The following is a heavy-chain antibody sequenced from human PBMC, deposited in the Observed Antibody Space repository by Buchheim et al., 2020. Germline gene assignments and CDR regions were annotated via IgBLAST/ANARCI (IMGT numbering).Heavy chain of an antibody. V-gene: IGHV3-48*03. CDR2: ISSGGHTI. D-gene: IGHD6-19*01. CDR3: VRVNSAWPYYFDY. CDR1: GFSFNSYD. J-gene: IGHJ4*02. Sequence: EVQLVESGGGLVQPGGSLRLSCAASGFSFNSYDMNWVRQTPGKGLEWVSYISSGGHTIFYADSVRGRFTISRDNAKNSLYLQMNTLRAGDTAVYYCVRVNSAWPYYFDYWGQGTL.